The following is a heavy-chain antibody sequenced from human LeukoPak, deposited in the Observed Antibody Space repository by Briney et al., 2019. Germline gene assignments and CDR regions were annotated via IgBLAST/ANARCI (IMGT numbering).Heavy chain of an antibody. CDR3: ARDKNRGVYYLDY. J-gene: IGHJ4*02. CDR1: GFTFSSYG. D-gene: IGHD1-14*01. V-gene: IGHV3-30*02. CDR2: IRYDGSNK. Sequence: GGSLRLPCAASGFTFSSYGMHWVRQAPGKGLEWVAFIRYDGSNKYYADFVKGRFTISRDNSKNTLYLQMNSLRAEDTAVYYCARDKNRGVYYLDYWGQGTLVTVPS.